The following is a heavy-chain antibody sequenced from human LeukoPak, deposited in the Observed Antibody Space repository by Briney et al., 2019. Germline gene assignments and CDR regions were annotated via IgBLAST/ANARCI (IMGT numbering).Heavy chain of an antibody. CDR1: GGSFSGYY. D-gene: IGHD6-19*01. Sequence: PSETLSLTCAVYGGSFSGYYWSWIRQPPGKGLEWIGEINHSGSTNYNPSLKSRVTISVDTSKNQFSLKLSSVTAADTAVYYCARRPKQWLGLPPRTHFDYWGQGTLVTVSS. CDR3: ARRPKQWLGLPPRTHFDY. V-gene: IGHV4-34*01. J-gene: IGHJ4*02. CDR2: INHSGST.